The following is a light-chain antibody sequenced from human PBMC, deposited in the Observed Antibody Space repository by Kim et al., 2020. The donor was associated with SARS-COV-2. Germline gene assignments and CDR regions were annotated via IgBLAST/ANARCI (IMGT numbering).Light chain of an antibody. CDR3: QSYDSRLSGYWV. Sequence: QRFTIYCTGSSSNIGSYDVHWYQRLPGTAPRLLMYGDINRPSGVPDRFSGSKSGTSASLAITGLQAEDEADYYCQSYDSRLSGYWVFGGGTQLTVL. J-gene: IGLJ3*02. V-gene: IGLV1-40*01. CDR1: SSNIGSYD. CDR2: GDI.